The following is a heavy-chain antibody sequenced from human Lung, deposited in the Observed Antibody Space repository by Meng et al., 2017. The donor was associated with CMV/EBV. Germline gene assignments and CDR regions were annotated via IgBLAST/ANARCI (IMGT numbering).Heavy chain of an antibody. D-gene: IGHD5-18*01. Sequence: ASVKVSCKASGYTFTGYYIHWVRQAPGQGLEWMGWINPNSGNTNYAQKLQGRVTMTTDTSTSTAYMELSSLRSDDTAVYYCARDHVVETAMVVGCFDPWGQGTXVTVSS. J-gene: IGHJ5*02. V-gene: IGHV1-2*02. CDR2: INPNSGNT. CDR1: GYTFTGYY. CDR3: ARDHVVETAMVVGCFDP.